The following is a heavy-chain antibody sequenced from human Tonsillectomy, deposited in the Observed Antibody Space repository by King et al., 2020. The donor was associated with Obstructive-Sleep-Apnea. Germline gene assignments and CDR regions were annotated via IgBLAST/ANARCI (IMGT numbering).Heavy chain of an antibody. Sequence: VQLVESGAEVKKPGASMKVSCKASGYTFTDYYMHLVRQAPVQGLAWMGWINPHSVGTNYAQTFQDRVTKTRDTSISTAYMDLSRLRSDDTAVYYCTRGFGDAFDIWGQGTMVTVSS. CDR2: INPHSVGT. CDR3: TRGFGDAFDI. J-gene: IGHJ3*02. V-gene: IGHV1-2*02. D-gene: IGHD3-10*01. CDR1: GYTFTDYY.